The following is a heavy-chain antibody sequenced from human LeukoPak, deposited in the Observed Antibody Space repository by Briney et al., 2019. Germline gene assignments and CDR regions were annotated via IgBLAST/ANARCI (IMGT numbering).Heavy chain of an antibody. Sequence: GASVKVSCKASGYTFTGYYMHWVRQAPGQGLEWMGWVNANSGGTDYAQKFQDRVTMTRDTSISTAYMELSRLRSDDTAVYYCARDGHGGNSFDYWGQGTLVTVSS. V-gene: IGHV1-2*02. CDR3: ARDGHGGNSFDY. J-gene: IGHJ4*02. CDR1: GYTFTGYY. CDR2: VNANSGGT. D-gene: IGHD4-23*01.